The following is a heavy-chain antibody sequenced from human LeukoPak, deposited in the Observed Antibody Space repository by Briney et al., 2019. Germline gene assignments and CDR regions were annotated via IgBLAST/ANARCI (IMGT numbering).Heavy chain of an antibody. CDR1: GGSFSGYY. J-gene: IGHJ3*02. Sequence: PSETLSLTCAVYGGSFSGYYWSWIRHPPGKGLDWIGEINHSGSTNYNPSLKSRVTISVDTSKTQFSLKLSSVTAADTAVYYCARGARYFDWLLYNAFDIWGQGTMVTVSS. CDR2: INHSGST. V-gene: IGHV4-34*01. CDR3: ARGARYFDWLLYNAFDI. D-gene: IGHD3-9*01.